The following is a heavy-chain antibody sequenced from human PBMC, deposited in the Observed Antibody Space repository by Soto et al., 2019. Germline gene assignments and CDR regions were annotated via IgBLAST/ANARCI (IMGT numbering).Heavy chain of an antibody. CDR2: IIPIFGTA. CDR3: ASGTYYDFWGGYYTYYYYYGMDV. D-gene: IGHD3-3*01. Sequence: QVQLVQSGAEVKKPGSSVKVSCKASGGTFSSYAVSWVRQAPGQGLEWMGGIIPIFGTANYAQKFQGRVTIPADESTSTAYMELSSPRSEDTAVYYCASGTYYDFWGGYYTYYYYYGMDVWGQGTTVTVSS. J-gene: IGHJ6*02. V-gene: IGHV1-69*12. CDR1: GGTFSSYA.